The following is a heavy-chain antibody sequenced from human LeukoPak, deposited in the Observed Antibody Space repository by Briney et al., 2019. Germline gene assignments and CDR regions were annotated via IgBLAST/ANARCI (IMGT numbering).Heavy chain of an antibody. CDR1: GFTFSSYA. CDR3: ARIGYSSSSIDY. J-gene: IGHJ4*02. Sequence: GGSLRLSCAASGFTFSSYAMSWVRQAPGKGLEWVSAISGSGGSTYYADSVKGRFTISRDNAKNSLYLQMNSLRVEDTGVYYCARIGYSSSSIDYWGQGTLVTVSS. D-gene: IGHD6-6*01. CDR2: ISGSGGST. V-gene: IGHV3-23*01.